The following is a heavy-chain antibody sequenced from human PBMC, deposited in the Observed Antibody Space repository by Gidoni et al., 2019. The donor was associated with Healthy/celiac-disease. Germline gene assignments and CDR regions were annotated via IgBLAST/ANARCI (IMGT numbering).Heavy chain of an antibody. CDR3: AGVGIP. D-gene: IGHD1-1*01. Sequence: QVQLQQWGAGLLKPSETLSLPCAVYGGSFSGYYWSWIRQPPGKGLEWIGEINHSGSTNYNPSLKSRVTISVDTSKNQFSLKLSSVTAADTAVYYCAGVGIPWGQGTLVTVSS. CDR2: INHSGST. V-gene: IGHV4-34*01. J-gene: IGHJ5*02. CDR1: GGSFSGYY.